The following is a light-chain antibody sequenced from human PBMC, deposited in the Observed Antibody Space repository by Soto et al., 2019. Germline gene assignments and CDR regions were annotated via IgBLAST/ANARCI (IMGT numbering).Light chain of an antibody. V-gene: IGLV1-44*01. CDR2: SDN. Sequence: QLVLTQPPSASGTPGQRVTISCSGSSSNIGTNTVIWYQQLPGAAPKLLIYSDNQRPSGVPDRFSGSKSGTSASLAIRGLQSEDEADYYCAAWDVSLVVFGGGTKLTVL. J-gene: IGLJ2*01. CDR3: AAWDVSLVV. CDR1: SSNIGTNT.